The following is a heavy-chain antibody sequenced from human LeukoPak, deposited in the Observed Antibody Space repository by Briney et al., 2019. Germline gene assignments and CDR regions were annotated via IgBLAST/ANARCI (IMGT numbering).Heavy chain of an antibody. Sequence: GGSLRLSCAASAFTFSSYNMNWVRQAPGKGLEWVSYISSSSTIYYADSVKGRFTISRDNAKNSLYLQMDSLRDEDTAVYYCDRHYYGMDVWGQGTTVTVSS. CDR3: DRHYYGMDV. V-gene: IGHV3-48*02. CDR2: ISSSSTI. CDR1: AFTFSSYN. J-gene: IGHJ6*02.